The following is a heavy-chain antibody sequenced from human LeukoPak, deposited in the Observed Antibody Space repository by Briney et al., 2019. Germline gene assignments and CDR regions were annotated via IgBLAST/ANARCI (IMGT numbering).Heavy chain of an antibody. Sequence: PSETLSLTCAVYGGSFSGYYWSWIRQPPGKGLEWIGEINHSGSTNYNPSLKSRVTISVDTSKNQFSLKLSSVTAADTAVYYCARNMVRGYEDAFDIWGQGTMVTVSS. CDR1: GGSFSGYY. V-gene: IGHV4-34*01. D-gene: IGHD3-10*01. CDR2: INHSGST. CDR3: ARNMVRGYEDAFDI. J-gene: IGHJ3*02.